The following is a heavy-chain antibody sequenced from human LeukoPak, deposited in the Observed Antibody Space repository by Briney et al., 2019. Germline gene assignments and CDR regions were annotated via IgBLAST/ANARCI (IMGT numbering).Heavy chain of an antibody. CDR2: INHSGST. D-gene: IGHD1-7*01. J-gene: IGHJ4*02. CDR1: GGSFSGYY. V-gene: IGHV4-34*01. Sequence: SETLSLTCAVYGGSFSGYYWSWIRQPPGKGLEWIGEINHSGSTNYNPSLESRVTISVDTSKNQFSLKLSSVTAADTAVYYCAVQNWNYYYWGQGTLVTVSS. CDR3: AVQNWNYYY.